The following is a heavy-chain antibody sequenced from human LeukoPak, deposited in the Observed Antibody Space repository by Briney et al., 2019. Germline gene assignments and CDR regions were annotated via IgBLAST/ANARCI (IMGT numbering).Heavy chain of an antibody. D-gene: IGHD3-16*02. CDR2: INNDGGTT. V-gene: IGHV3-74*01. J-gene: IGHJ4*02. Sequence: GGSLRLSCAASGFTFSNYWMHWVRQAPGKGLVWLSFINNDGGTTSYADSVRGRFTMSRDNAKNTVYLQMNSLRAEDTAVYYCAREGLYDYVWGSYRNFDYWGQGTLVTVSS. CDR3: AREGLYDYVWGSYRNFDY. CDR1: GFTFSNYW.